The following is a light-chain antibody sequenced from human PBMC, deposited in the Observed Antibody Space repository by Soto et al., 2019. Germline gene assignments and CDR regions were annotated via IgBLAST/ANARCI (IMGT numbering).Light chain of an antibody. V-gene: IGLV2-14*01. Sequence: QSALTQPASVSGSPGQSITISCTGTSSDVGGYNYVSWYQHHPDKAPKVMIYEVSHRPSGVSNRFSGSKSANTAFLTISGRQAEDEADYYCSAYASSSTLVLGGATKLTV. CDR3: SAYASSSTLV. CDR2: EVS. J-gene: IGLJ2*01. CDR1: SSDVGGYNY.